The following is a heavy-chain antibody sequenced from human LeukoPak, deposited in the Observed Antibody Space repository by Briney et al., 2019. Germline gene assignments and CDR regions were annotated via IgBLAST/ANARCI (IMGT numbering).Heavy chain of an antibody. V-gene: IGHV3-33*06. D-gene: IGHD3-22*01. CDR2: IWYDGSNK. Sequence: GRSLRLSCAASGFTSSSYGMHWVRQAPGKGLEWVAVIWYDGSNKYYADSVKGRFTISRDNSKNTLYLQMNSLRAEDTAVYYCAKGAQDYYDSSGYYDSPYYFDYWGQGTLVTVSS. CDR1: GFTSSSYG. CDR3: AKGAQDYYDSSGYYDSPYYFDY. J-gene: IGHJ4*02.